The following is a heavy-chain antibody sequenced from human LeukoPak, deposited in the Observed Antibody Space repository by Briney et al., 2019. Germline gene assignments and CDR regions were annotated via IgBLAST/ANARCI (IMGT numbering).Heavy chain of an antibody. Sequence: PGGSLRLSCAASGYTFSGYAMSWVRQAPGKGLEWVSAINGSTGTIYYADSVKGRFTISRDNSKNTLYLQMKSLRAEDTAVYHCARIKGYFDSGNYYGFFDYWGQGTLVTVSS. CDR3: ARIKGYFDSGNYYGFFDY. CDR2: INGSTGTI. CDR1: GYTFSGYA. D-gene: IGHD3-10*01. V-gene: IGHV3-23*01. J-gene: IGHJ4*02.